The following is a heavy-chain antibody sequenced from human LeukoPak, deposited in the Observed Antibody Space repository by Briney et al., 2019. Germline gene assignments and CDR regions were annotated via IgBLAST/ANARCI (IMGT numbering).Heavy chain of an antibody. CDR1: RFTFSTYW. CDR3: AKDNYAWLVNGGDY. V-gene: IGHV3-74*01. CDR2: SDGSST. D-gene: IGHD6-19*01. Sequence: GGSLRLSCAASRFTFSTYWMHWVRQAPGKGLVWVSRSDGSSTGYADSVKGRFTISRDNAKNSLYLQMNSLRAEDTALYYCAKDNYAWLVNGGDYWGQGTLVTVSS. J-gene: IGHJ4*02.